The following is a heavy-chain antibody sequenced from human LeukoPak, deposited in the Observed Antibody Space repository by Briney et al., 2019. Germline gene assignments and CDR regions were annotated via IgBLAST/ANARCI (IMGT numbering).Heavy chain of an antibody. Sequence: TSETLSLTCTVSGGSLSSYYWSWIRQPPGKGLEWIGYIYYSGSTNYNPSLKSRVTISVDTSKNQFSLKLSSVTAADTAVYYCASWGLTGFDYWGQGTLVTVSS. J-gene: IGHJ4*02. CDR2: IYYSGST. CDR3: ASWGLTGFDY. CDR1: GGSLSSYY. D-gene: IGHD3-9*01. V-gene: IGHV4-59*01.